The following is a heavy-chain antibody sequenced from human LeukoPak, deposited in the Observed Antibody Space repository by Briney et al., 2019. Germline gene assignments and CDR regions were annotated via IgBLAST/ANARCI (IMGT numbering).Heavy chain of an antibody. D-gene: IGHD3-10*01. V-gene: IGHV3-23*01. J-gene: IGHJ3*02. CDR1: GFTFSSYA. Sequence: PGGSLRLSCAASGFTFSSYAMSWVRQAPGKGLEWVSAISGSGGSTYYADSVKGRFTISRDNSKNTLYLQMNRLRAEDTAVYYCAKWPEYYYGSGSYYYAPDAFDIWGQGTMVTVSS. CDR2: ISGSGGST. CDR3: AKWPEYYYGSGSYYYAPDAFDI.